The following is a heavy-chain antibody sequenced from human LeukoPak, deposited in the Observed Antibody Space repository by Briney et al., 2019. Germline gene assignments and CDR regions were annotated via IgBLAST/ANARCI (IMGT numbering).Heavy chain of an antibody. D-gene: IGHD5-18*01. Sequence: PSETLSLTCAVYGGSFGGYYWSWIRQPPGKGLEWIGEINHSGSTNYNPSLKSRVTISVDTSKNQFSLKLSSVTAADTAVYYCARVRIQLWLRYGMDVWGKGTTVTVSS. CDR2: INHSGST. CDR1: GGSFGGYY. CDR3: ARVRIQLWLRYGMDV. J-gene: IGHJ6*04. V-gene: IGHV4-34*01.